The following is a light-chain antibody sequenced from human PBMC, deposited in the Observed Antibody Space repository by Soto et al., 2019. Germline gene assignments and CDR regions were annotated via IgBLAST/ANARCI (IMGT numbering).Light chain of an antibody. J-gene: IGLJ2*01. CDR1: SSNIGAGYD. CDR2: GYI. Sequence: QPVLTQPPSVSGAPGQRVTISCTGSSSNIGAGYDVHWYQQFPGKAPKLLIYGYINRPSGVPDRFSGSKSGTSPYLAITGLQAEDEADYYCQSYDNSLSGYVFGGGTKVTVL. CDR3: QSYDNSLSGYV. V-gene: IGLV1-40*01.